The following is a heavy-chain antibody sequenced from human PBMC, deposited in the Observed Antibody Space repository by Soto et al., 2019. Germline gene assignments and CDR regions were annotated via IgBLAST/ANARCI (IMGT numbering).Heavy chain of an antibody. CDR3: AKECCGGAKVPRGFDP. Sequence: HPGGSLRLSCAASGFTFSSYAMSWVRQAPGKGLEWVSAISGSGGSTYYADSVKGRFTISRDNSKNTLYLQMNSLRAEDTAVYYCAKECCGGAKVPRGFDPWGQGTLVTVSS. CDR1: GFTFSSYA. V-gene: IGHV3-23*01. CDR2: ISGSGGST. D-gene: IGHD3-16*01. J-gene: IGHJ5*02.